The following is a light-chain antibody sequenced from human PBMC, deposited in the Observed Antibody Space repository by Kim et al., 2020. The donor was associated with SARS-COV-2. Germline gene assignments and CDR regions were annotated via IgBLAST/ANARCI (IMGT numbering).Light chain of an antibody. V-gene: IGLV2-8*01. CDR2: EVN. CDR1: ISNVGAYNY. CDR3: SSYTASSTLV. Sequence: QSALTQPASASGSPGQSVTISCTGTISNVGAYNYVSWHQQHPGKAPKLMIYEVNKRPSGIPDRFSGSKSGSTASLTISGLQAEDEADYYCSSYTASSTLVFGAGTQVTVL. J-gene: IGLJ1*01.